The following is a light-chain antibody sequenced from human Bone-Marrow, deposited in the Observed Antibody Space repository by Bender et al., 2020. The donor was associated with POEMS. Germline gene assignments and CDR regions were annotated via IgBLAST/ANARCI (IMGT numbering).Light chain of an antibody. V-gene: IGLV1-50*01. J-gene: IGLJ3*02. CDR1: SSNTGSGYD. Sequence: QSVLTQPPSVSGAPGQRVTISCTGSSSNTGSGYDINWYQHLPGTAPKLLIYGYNNRPSGVPDRFSGSKSGTSASLAISGLRSEDEADYSCAAWDDSLSGPVFGGGTKLTVL. CDR3: AAWDDSLSGPV. CDR2: GYN.